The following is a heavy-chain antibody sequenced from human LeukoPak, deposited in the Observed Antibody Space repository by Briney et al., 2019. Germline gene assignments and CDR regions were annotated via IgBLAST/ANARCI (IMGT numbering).Heavy chain of an antibody. CDR2: ISASGGGT. Sequence: GGSLRLSCAASGFRFKNYAMAWVRQPPGKGLEWVSTISASGGGTYYADSVMGRFTISRDNSKDTLSLQMNSLRAEDTAVYYCARIAVAGRGYFDYWGQGTLVTVSS. D-gene: IGHD6-19*01. V-gene: IGHV3-23*01. CDR3: ARIAVAGRGYFDY. CDR1: GFRFKNYA. J-gene: IGHJ4*02.